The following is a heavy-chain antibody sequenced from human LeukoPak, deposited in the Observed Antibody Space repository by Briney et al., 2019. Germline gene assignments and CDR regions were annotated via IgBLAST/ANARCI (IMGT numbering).Heavy chain of an antibody. D-gene: IGHD3-10*01. CDR2: INSAGSSS. V-gene: IGHV3-20*04. J-gene: IGHJ6*04. CDR1: GFTFDDYA. Sequence: GGSLRLSCAASGFTFDDYAMHWVRQAPGKGLEWVSRINSAGSSSSYADSVKGRFTISRDNAKNSLYLQMNSLRAEDTALYYCARVFSSGSGSYSLYPMDVWGKGTTVTVSS. CDR3: ARVFSSGSGSYSLYPMDV.